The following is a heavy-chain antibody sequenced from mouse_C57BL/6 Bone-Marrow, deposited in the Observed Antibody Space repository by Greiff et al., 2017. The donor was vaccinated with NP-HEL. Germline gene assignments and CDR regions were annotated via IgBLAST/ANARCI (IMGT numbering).Heavy chain of an antibody. CDR3: ARAYYGNGYEVFAY. J-gene: IGHJ3*01. CDR1: GYSFTSYY. Sequence: QVQLQQSGPELVKPGASVKISCKASGYSFTSYYIHWVKQRPGQGLEWIGWIYPGSGSTKYNEKFKGKATLTADTSSSTAYMQLSSLTSEDSAVYSCARAYYGNGYEVFAYWGQGTLVTVSA. D-gene: IGHD1-1*01. CDR2: IYPGSGST. V-gene: IGHV1-66*01.